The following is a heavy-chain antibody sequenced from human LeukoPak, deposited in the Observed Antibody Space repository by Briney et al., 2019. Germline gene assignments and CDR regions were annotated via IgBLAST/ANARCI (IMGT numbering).Heavy chain of an antibody. V-gene: IGHV4-34*01. Sequence: PSETLSLTCAVYGGSFSGYYWSWIRQPPGKGLEWIGSIYYSGSTYYNPSLKSRVTISVDTSKNQFSLKLSSVTAADTAVYYCARHGSGLDFDYWGQGTLVTVSS. D-gene: IGHD1-26*01. CDR3: ARHGSGLDFDY. CDR2: IYYSGST. J-gene: IGHJ4*02. CDR1: GGSFSGYY.